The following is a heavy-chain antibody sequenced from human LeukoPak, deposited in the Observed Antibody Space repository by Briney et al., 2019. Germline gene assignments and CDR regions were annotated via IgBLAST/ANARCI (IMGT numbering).Heavy chain of an antibody. CDR3: ARGDLPYYFDY. J-gene: IGHJ4*02. CDR1: GVSISSSNW. Sequence: SETLSLTCAVSGVSISSSNWWSWVRQPPGKGLEWIGYIYYSGSTNYNPSLKSRVTISVDTSKNQFSLKLSSVTAADTAVYYCARGDLPYYFDYWGQGTLVTVSS. V-gene: IGHV4-4*02. CDR2: IYYSGST.